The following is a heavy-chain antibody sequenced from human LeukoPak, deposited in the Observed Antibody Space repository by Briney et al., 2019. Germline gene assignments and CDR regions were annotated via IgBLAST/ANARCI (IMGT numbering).Heavy chain of an antibody. Sequence: SETLSLTCAVSGGSISSSNWWCWVRQPPGKGLEWIGEIYHSGSTNYNPSLKSRVTISVDKSKNQFSLKLSSVTAADTAVYYCARDRVGATTSWFDPWGQGTLVTVSS. CDR3: ARDRVGATTSWFDP. CDR2: IYHSGST. CDR1: GGSISSSNW. V-gene: IGHV4-4*02. D-gene: IGHD1-26*01. J-gene: IGHJ5*02.